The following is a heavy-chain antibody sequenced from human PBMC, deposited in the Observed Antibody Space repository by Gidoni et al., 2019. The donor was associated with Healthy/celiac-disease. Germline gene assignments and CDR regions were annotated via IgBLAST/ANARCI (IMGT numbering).Heavy chain of an antibody. CDR2: ISGRGGST. V-gene: IGHV3-23*01. CDR3: ARSRLRLGGFDAFDI. CDR1: GFHFSSYA. Sequence: EVQLLESGGGLVQPGGSLRLSCADSGFHFSSYAMSWVRQAPGMGLEWVSAISGRGGSTYYADSVKGRFTISRDNSKNTLYLQMNSLRAEDTAVYYCARSRLRLGGFDAFDIWGQGTMVTVSS. D-gene: IGHD3-16*01. J-gene: IGHJ3*02.